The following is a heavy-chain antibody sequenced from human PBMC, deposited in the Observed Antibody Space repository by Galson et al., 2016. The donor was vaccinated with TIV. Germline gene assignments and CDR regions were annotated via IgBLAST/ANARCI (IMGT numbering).Heavy chain of an antibody. CDR3: GPLGQVYSRAFTY. V-gene: IGHV3-48*03. CDR1: GFSFSNYE. Sequence: SLRLSCAASGFSFSNYEMSWVRQAPGKGLEWVSYISSTGSTIYYADSVKGRFTISRDSAKNSLYLQMNGLRAEDTAVYYCGPLGQVYSRAFTYWGQGTLVTVSS. J-gene: IGHJ4*02. CDR2: ISSTGSTI. D-gene: IGHD3-16*01.